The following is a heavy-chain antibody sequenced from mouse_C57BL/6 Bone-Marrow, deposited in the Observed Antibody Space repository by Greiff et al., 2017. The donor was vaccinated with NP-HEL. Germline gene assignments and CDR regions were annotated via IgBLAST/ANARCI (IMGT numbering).Heavy chain of an antibody. CDR2: ISDGGSYT. D-gene: IGHD2-4*01. Sequence: EVKLMESGGGLVKPGGSLKLSCAASGFTFSSYAMSWVRQTPEKRLEWVATISDGGSYTYYPDNVKGRFTISRDNAKNNLYLQMSHLKSEDTAMYYCARDRGYYDYDKYFDVWGTGTTVTVSS. CDR3: ARDRGYYDYDKYFDV. CDR1: GFTFSSYA. J-gene: IGHJ1*03. V-gene: IGHV5-4*01.